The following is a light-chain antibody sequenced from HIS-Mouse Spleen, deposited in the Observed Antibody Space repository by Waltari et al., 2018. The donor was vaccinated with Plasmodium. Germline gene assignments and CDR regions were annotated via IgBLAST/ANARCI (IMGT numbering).Light chain of an antibody. V-gene: IGLV1-51*01. CDR1: SPNLGNNY. CDR3: GTWDSSLSAGVV. J-gene: IGLJ2*01. Sequence: QSVLTPPPSVSAAPGQKVTISCSGSSPNLGNNYVSWYQQLPGTAPKLLIYDNNKRPSGIPDRFSGSKSGTSATLGITGLQTGDEADYYCGTWDSSLSAGVVFGGGTKLTVL. CDR2: DNN.